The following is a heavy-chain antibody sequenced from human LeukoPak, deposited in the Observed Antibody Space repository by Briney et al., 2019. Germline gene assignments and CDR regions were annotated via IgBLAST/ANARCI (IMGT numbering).Heavy chain of an antibody. CDR3: ARQSSGWFFDY. CDR1: GFTVSSNS. D-gene: IGHD6-19*01. V-gene: IGHV3-53*01. J-gene: IGHJ4*02. CDR2: IYSGGST. Sequence: GGSLRLFCAASGFTVSSNSMSWVRQAPGKGLEWFSVIYSGGSTYYADSVKGRFTISRDNSKNTLYLQMNSLRAEATAVYYCARQSSGWFFDYWGQGTLVTVSS.